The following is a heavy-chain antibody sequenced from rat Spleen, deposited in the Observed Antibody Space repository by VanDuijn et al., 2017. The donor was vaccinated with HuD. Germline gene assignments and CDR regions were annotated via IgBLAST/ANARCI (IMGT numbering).Heavy chain of an antibody. CDR3: LTTTFDY. V-gene: IGHV6-6*01. J-gene: IGHJ2*01. D-gene: IGHD1-10*01. CDR2: IKAKSDNYAT. Sequence: EVQVLESGGGLVQPGNSLKLSCATSGLTFSTAWMYWYRQFPEKRIEWVARIKAKSDNYATDYTEYVKGRFTISRDDSKSSIYLQMNNLKEEDTAIYYCLTTTFDYWGQGVMVTVSS. CDR1: GLTFSTAW.